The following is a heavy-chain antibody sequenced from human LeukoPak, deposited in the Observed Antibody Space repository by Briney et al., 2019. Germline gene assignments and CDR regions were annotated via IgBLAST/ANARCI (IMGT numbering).Heavy chain of an antibody. Sequence: ASVKVSCKASGYTFTSYYMHWVRQAPGQGLEWMGIINPSGGSTSYAQKFQGRVTMTRDTSTSTVYMELSSLRSEDTAVYYCARDGVWSGYSTAGSPVYYFDYWGQGTLVTVSS. CDR3: ARDGVWSGYSTAGSPVYYFDY. J-gene: IGHJ4*02. D-gene: IGHD3-3*01. CDR2: INPSGGST. CDR1: GYTFTSYY. V-gene: IGHV1-46*01.